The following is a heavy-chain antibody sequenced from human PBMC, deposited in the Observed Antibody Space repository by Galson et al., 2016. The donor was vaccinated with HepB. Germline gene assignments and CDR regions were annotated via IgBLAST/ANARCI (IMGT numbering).Heavy chain of an antibody. CDR3: ARGRRLEGTTDARYSGLDV. CDR1: GFTFSDYA. Sequence: SLRLSCAASGFTFSDYAIHWVRQGPGKGLEWVALISRHGSNQFYEDSVRGRFTISRDNSKNTVYVQMKSLIGEDTSVYYCARGRRLEGTTDARYSGLDVWGRGTTVTVSS. V-gene: IGHV3-30-3*01. J-gene: IGHJ6*02. CDR2: ISRHGSNQ. D-gene: IGHD1-26*01.